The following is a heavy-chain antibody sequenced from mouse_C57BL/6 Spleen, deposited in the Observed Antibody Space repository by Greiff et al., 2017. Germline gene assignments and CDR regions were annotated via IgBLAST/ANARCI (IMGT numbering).Heavy chain of an antibody. D-gene: IGHD1-3*01. CDR3: ARGDQLGFAY. Sequence: VQLQQPGAELVRPGTSVKLSCKASGYTFTSYWMHWVKQRPGQGLEWIGVIDPSDSYTNYNQKFKGKATLTVDTSSSTAYMQLSSLTSEDAAVYYCARGDQLGFAYWGQGTLVTVSA. CDR1: GYTFTSYW. J-gene: IGHJ3*01. CDR2: IDPSDSYT. V-gene: IGHV1-59*01.